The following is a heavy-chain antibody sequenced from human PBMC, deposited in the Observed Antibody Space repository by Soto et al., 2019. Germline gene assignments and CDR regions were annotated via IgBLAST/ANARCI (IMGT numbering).Heavy chain of an antibody. V-gene: IGHV1-46*01. Sequence: QVQLVQSGAEVKKPGASVKISCKASGDTFTSYYMHWVRQAPGQGLEWMGIINPSGDTSYAQKFQGSVPRTRDTSTSTVYMELSSLRSEDTAVYYCARVYCSGGGCYGIDYWGQGTLVTVSS. D-gene: IGHD2-15*01. CDR2: INPSGDT. CDR3: ARVYCSGGGCYGIDY. CDR1: GDTFTSYY. J-gene: IGHJ4*02.